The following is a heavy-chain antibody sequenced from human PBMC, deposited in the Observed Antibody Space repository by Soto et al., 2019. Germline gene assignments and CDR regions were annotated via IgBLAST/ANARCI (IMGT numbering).Heavy chain of an antibody. CDR1: GYTFTSYA. V-gene: IGHV1-3*01. J-gene: IGHJ6*03. Sequence: GASVKVSCKASGYTFTSYAMHWVRQAPGQRLEWMEKINAGNGNTKYSQKFQGRVTITRDTSASTAYMELSSLRSEDTAVYYCARELAAAGNGLTLYYYYYYMDVWGKGTTVTVSS. CDR3: ARELAAAGNGLTLYYYYYYMDV. CDR2: INAGNGNT. D-gene: IGHD6-13*01.